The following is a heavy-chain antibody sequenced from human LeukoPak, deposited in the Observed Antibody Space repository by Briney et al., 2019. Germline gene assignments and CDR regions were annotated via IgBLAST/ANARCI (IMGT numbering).Heavy chain of an antibody. V-gene: IGHV1-69*13. D-gene: IGHD1-7*01. CDR1: GGTFISYA. CDR2: IIPIFGTA. CDR3: ARETELELSYYYYGMDV. J-gene: IGHJ6*02. Sequence: ASVKVSCKASGGTFISYAISWVRQAPGQGLEWMGGIIPIFGTANYAQKFQGRVTITADESTSTAYMELSSLRSEDTAVYYCARETELELSYYYYGMDVWGQGTTVTVSS.